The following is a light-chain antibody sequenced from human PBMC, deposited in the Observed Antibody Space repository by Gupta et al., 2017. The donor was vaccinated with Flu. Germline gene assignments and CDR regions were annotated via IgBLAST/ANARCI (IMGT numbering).Light chain of an antibody. Sequence: EIVLTQSPATLSLSPGERATLSCRASQSVGSHLAWYQQKPGQAPRLLIYDASNRATGIPARCSGSGAGTDVTLTVSSRQPEDFAVYYCRQRSNWPPTWTFGQGTKVEIQ. CDR3: RQRSNWPPTWT. CDR1: QSVGSH. J-gene: IGKJ1*01. V-gene: IGKV3-11*01. CDR2: DAS.